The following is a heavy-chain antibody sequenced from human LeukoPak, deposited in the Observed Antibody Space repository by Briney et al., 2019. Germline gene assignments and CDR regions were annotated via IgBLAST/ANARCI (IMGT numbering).Heavy chain of an antibody. Sequence: GGSLRLSCAASGFTFSSYSMNWVRQAPGKGLEWVSSISSSSSYIYCADSVKGRFTISRDNAMNSLYLQMNSLRAEDTAVYYCARDRRDFWSGYSYWGQGTLVTVSS. CDR3: ARDRRDFWSGYSY. D-gene: IGHD3-3*01. CDR1: GFTFSSYS. J-gene: IGHJ4*02. CDR2: ISSSSSYI. V-gene: IGHV3-21*01.